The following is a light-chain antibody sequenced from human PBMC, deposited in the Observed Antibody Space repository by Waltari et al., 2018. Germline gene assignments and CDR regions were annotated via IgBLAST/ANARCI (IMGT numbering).Light chain of an antibody. Sequence: QSVLSQPPSASGTPGQRVTISCSGSSSNIGGNYVYWYQQLPGTATKLLIYKNNQRPSGVPYLCSCSKSGSSVSLAISGLRSEDEADYYCAAWDDSLSGWVFGGGTKVTVL. CDR3: AAWDDSLSGWV. J-gene: IGLJ3*02. CDR2: KNN. CDR1: SSNIGGNY. V-gene: IGLV1-47*01.